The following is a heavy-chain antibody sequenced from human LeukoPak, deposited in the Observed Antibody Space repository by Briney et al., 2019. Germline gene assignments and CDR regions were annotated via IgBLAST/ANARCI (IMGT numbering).Heavy chain of an antibody. V-gene: IGHV4-61*01. CDR1: GGSVSSGSYY. D-gene: IGHD3-3*01. CDR2: IYYSGST. CDR3: ARNHYEIWSGYYTPYYYMDV. Sequence: SETLSLTCTVSGGSVSSGSYYWSWIRQPPGKGLEWIGYIYYSGSTNYNPSLKSRVTISVDTSKNQFSLKLSSVTAADTAVYYCARNHYEIWSGYYTPYYYMDVWVKGTTVTVSS. J-gene: IGHJ6*03.